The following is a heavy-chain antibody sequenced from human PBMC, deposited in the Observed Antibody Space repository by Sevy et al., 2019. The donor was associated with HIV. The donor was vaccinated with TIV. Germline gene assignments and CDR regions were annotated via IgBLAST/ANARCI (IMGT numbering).Heavy chain of an antibody. Sequence: GGSLRLSCAASGFTFSGSAMHWVRQASGKGLEWVGRIRSKANSYATAYAASVKGRFTISRDDSKNTEYLQMNSLKTEDTAVYYCTTNLHGIAAAGNFDYWGQGTLVTVSS. CDR2: IRSKANSYAT. D-gene: IGHD6-13*01. CDR1: GFTFSGSA. V-gene: IGHV3-73*01. CDR3: TTNLHGIAAAGNFDY. J-gene: IGHJ4*02.